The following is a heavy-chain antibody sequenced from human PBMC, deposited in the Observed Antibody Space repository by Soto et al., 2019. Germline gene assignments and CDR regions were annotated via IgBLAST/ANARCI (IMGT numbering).Heavy chain of an antibody. CDR3: AKDAEGRTAIGFLEWLKYYYGMDV. V-gene: IGHV3-30*18. J-gene: IGHJ6*02. CDR1: GFTFSSYG. Sequence: QVQLVESGGGVVQPGRSLRLSCAASGFTFSSYGMHWVRQAPGKGLEWVAVISYDGSNKYYADSVKGRFTISRDNSKNTLYLQMNSLRAEDTAVYYCAKDAEGRTAIGFLEWLKYYYGMDVWGQGTTVTVSS. CDR2: ISYDGSNK. D-gene: IGHD3-3*02.